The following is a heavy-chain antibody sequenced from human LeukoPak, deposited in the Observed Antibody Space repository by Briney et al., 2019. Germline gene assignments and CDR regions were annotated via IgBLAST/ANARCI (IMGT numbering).Heavy chain of an antibody. Sequence: GESLKISCKGSGYSFTNYWINWVRQMPGKGLEWMGRIDPSDSYTNYSPSFQGHVTISADKSISTAYLQWSSLKASDTAMYYCARHSLYCSGGSCYSRNWFDPWGQGTLVTVSS. V-gene: IGHV5-10-1*01. CDR1: GYSFTNYW. CDR3: ARHSLYCSGGSCYSRNWFDP. D-gene: IGHD2-15*01. CDR2: IDPSDSYT. J-gene: IGHJ5*02.